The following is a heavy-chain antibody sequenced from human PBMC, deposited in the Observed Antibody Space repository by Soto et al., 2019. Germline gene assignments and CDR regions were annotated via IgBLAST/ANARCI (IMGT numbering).Heavy chain of an antibody. CDR1: GFTFSSYG. Sequence: QVQLVESGGGVVQPGRSLRLSCAASGFTFSSYGMHWVRQAPGKGLEWVAVIWYDGSNKYYADSVKGRFTISRDNSKNTLYLQMKSLRAEDTAVYYCARDVGTTVVTPLDYWGQGTLVTVSS. CDR3: ARDVGTTVVTPLDY. J-gene: IGHJ4*02. V-gene: IGHV3-33*01. CDR2: IWYDGSNK. D-gene: IGHD4-17*01.